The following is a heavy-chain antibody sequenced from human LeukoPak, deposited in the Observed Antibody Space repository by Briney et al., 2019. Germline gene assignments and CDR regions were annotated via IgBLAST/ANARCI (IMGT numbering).Heavy chain of an antibody. Sequence: SETLSLTCTVSGGSISSYYWSWIRQPPGKGLEWIGYIYYSGSTNYNPSLKGRVTISVDTSKNQFSLKLSSVTAADTAVYYCARHGIAAAYHFDYWGQGTLVTVSS. CDR2: IYYSGST. CDR1: GGSISSYY. CDR3: ARHGIAAAYHFDY. J-gene: IGHJ4*02. V-gene: IGHV4-59*08. D-gene: IGHD6-13*01.